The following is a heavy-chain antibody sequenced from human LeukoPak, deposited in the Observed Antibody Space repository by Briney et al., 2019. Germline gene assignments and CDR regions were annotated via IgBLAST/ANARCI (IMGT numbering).Heavy chain of an antibody. CDR2: ISSSSSYI. D-gene: IGHD5-24*01. Sequence: GGSLRLSCAASGFTFSSYSMNWVRQAPGKGLEWVSSISSSSSYIYYADLVKGRFTISRDNAKNSLYLQMNSLRAEDTAVYYCARAGGGDGYNAFDYWGQGTLVTVSS. CDR1: GFTFSSYS. V-gene: IGHV3-21*01. J-gene: IGHJ4*02. CDR3: ARAGGGDGYNAFDY.